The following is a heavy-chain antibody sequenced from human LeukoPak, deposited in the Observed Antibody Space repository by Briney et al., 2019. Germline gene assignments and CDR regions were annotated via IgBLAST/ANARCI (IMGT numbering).Heavy chain of an antibody. D-gene: IGHD2-2*02. CDR2: LYYSGST. CDR3: ARRDIVVVPAAIIGAFDI. CDR1: GGSISSSSYY. V-gene: IGHV4-39*07. Sequence: SETLSLTCSVSGGSISSSSYYWGWIRQPPGEGLEWIGSLYYSGSTYYNASLKSRVTISVDTSKNQISLKLSSVTAADTALYYCARRDIVVVPAAIIGAFDIWGQGTMVTVSS. J-gene: IGHJ3*02.